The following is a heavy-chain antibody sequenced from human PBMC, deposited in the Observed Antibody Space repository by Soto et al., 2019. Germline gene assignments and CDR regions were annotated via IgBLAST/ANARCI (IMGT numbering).Heavy chain of an antibody. Sequence: QVQLVESGGGVVQPGRSLRLSCAASGFTFSSYGMHWVRQAPGKGLEWVAVIWYDGSNKYYADSVKGRFTISRDNSKNPLYLQMNSLRAEDTAVYYCARGSNYYDSSGYYYLGYWGQGTLVTVSS. V-gene: IGHV3-33*01. CDR2: IWYDGSNK. J-gene: IGHJ4*02. CDR1: GFTFSSYG. CDR3: ARGSNYYDSSGYYYLGY. D-gene: IGHD3-22*01.